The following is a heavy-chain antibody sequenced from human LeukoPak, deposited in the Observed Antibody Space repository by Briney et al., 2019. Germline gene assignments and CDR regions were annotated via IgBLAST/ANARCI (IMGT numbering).Heavy chain of an antibody. Sequence: ASVKVSCKASGYTFTSYGISWVRQAPGQGLEWMGWISAYNGNTNYAQKLQGRVTMTTDTSTSTAYMELRSLRCDEKAVYYCARDYDARWYYYGSGSYYNDVSDYWGQGTLVTVSS. J-gene: IGHJ4*02. CDR3: ARDYDARWYYYGSGSYYNDVSDY. D-gene: IGHD3-10*01. CDR2: ISAYNGNT. CDR1: GYTFTSYG. V-gene: IGHV1-18*01.